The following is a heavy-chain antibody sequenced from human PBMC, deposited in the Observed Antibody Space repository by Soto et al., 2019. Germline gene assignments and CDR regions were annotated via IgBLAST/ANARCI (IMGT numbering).Heavy chain of an antibody. Sequence: GGSLRLSCAASGFTFSSYAMSWVRQAPGKGLEWVSAISGSGGSTYYADSVKGRFTISRDNSKNTLYLQMNSLRAADTAVYYCAKDQQGFTMIVVGNYGMDVWGQGTTVTVSS. V-gene: IGHV3-23*01. D-gene: IGHD3-22*01. CDR1: GFTFSSYA. J-gene: IGHJ6*02. CDR3: AKDQQGFTMIVVGNYGMDV. CDR2: ISGSGGST.